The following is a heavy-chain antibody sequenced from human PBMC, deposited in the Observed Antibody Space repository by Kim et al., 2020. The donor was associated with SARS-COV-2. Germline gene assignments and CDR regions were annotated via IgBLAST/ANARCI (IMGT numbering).Heavy chain of an antibody. CDR2: ITRNGDTT. Sequence: GGSLRLSCGASGLSFSTYDMTWVRQAPGKGLEWVSTITRNGDTTYSADSVKGRFTISRDNSKKMLYLQMSSLRADDTAVYYCANGGSGCGGDTCYNWGHGTLVTVSS. V-gene: IGHV3-23*01. CDR1: GLSFSTYD. J-gene: IGHJ4*01. CDR3: ANGGSGCGGDTCYN. D-gene: IGHD2-21*01.